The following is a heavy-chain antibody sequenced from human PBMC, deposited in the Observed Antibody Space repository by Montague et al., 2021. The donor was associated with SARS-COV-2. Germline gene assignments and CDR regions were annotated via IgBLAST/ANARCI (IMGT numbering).Heavy chain of an antibody. J-gene: IGHJ4*02. Sequence: SLRLSCAASGFTFSDYYMFWIRQSPGKGLEYISYISGSTYTNYADSVKGRFTISRDNTKDSLFLQMNGLRAEDTAVYYCARGGSGYDSLLEYWGQGALVTVSS. CDR2: ISGSTYT. CDR1: GFTFSDYY. V-gene: IGHV3-11*06. CDR3: ARGGSGYDSLLEY. D-gene: IGHD6-25*01.